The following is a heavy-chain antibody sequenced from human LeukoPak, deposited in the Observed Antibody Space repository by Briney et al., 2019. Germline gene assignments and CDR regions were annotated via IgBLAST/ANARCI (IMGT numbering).Heavy chain of an antibody. D-gene: IGHD6-19*01. Sequence: PGGSVRLSCAVSRFPYSIYEMQWLPQAPGKGREGVSNIGSSGTTIYYADSVKGRFSISRDNAKSSLYLQMNSLRVEDTAVYYCALLAVASDFDYWGQGALVTVSS. CDR3: ALLAVASDFDY. CDR2: IGSSGTTI. CDR1: RFPYSIYE. V-gene: IGHV3-48*03. J-gene: IGHJ4*02.